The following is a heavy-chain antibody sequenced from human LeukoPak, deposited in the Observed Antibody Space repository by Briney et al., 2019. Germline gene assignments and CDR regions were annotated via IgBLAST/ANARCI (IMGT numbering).Heavy chain of an antibody. CDR3: AKDRLTGYYYDSSGSHIYFDY. Sequence: GGSLRLSCAASGFTFSSYGMHWVRQAPGKGLEWVAVISYDGSNKYYADSVKGRFTISRDNSKNTLYLQMNSLRAEDTAVYYCAKDRLTGYYYDSSGSHIYFDYWGQGTLVTVSS. CDR1: GFTFSSYG. V-gene: IGHV3-30*18. J-gene: IGHJ4*02. D-gene: IGHD3-22*01. CDR2: ISYDGSNK.